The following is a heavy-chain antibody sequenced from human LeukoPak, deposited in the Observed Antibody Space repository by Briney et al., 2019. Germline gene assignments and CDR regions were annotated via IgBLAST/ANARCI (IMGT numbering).Heavy chain of an antibody. J-gene: IGHJ6*03. CDR1: GGSFSDYY. CDR2: INHSGST. Sequence: SETLSLTCAVYGGSFSDYYLSWFRQPPGKGLEWIGEINHSGSTNYNPSLKSRVTISVHTSKNQFSLRLRSVTAADTAVYYCARRRAYSGNYPGYYYYYYMDVWGKGTTVTVSS. D-gene: IGHD5-12*01. CDR3: ARRRAYSGNYPGYYYYYYMDV. V-gene: IGHV4-34*01.